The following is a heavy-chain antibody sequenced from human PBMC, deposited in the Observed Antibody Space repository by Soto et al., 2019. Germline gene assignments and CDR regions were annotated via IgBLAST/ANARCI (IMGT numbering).Heavy chain of an antibody. CDR3: ARVTFGSGSWALDN. CDR1: GFTFSNDW. V-gene: IGHV3-7*01. CDR2: IKEDGSQT. D-gene: IGHD3-3*01. Sequence: GGSLRLSCAATGFTFSNDWMTWVRQAPGKGLEWVANIKEDGSQTFYAESVKGRFTVSRDNAKSSLYLEINRLGIEDTALYYCARVTFGSGSWALDNWGQGTPVTVSS. J-gene: IGHJ4*02.